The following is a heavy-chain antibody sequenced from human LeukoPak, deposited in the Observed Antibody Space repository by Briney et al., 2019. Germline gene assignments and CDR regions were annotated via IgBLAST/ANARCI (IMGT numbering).Heavy chain of an antibody. V-gene: IGHV3-9*01. J-gene: IGHJ4*02. D-gene: IGHD1-1*01. CDR3: TKTLDWDVGYFDY. Sequence: GRSLRLSCAASGFTFDDYAMHWVWQAPGKGLEWVSGISWNSGRRAYADSVKGRFTISRDNAKNSLFLQMNSLRAEDTALYYCTKTLDWDVGYFDYWGQGTLVTVSS. CDR1: GFTFDDYA. CDR2: ISWNSGRR.